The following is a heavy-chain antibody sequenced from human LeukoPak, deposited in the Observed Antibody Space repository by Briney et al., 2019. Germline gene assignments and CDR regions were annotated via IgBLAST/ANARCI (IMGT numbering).Heavy chain of an antibody. J-gene: IGHJ5*02. CDR2: IYYSGST. CDR3: ARSRTYYYGSGRVRNWFDP. D-gene: IGHD3-10*01. Sequence: SETLSLTCTVSGGSISSSNYYCNWIRQPPGKGLEWIGSIYYSGSTNYNPSLRSRVTISVDTSKNQFSLKLSSVTAADTAVYYCARSRTYYYGSGRVRNWFDPWGQGTLVTVSS. CDR1: GGSISSSNYY. V-gene: IGHV4-39*01.